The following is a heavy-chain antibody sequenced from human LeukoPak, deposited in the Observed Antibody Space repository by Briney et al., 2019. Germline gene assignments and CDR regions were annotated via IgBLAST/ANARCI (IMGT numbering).Heavy chain of an antibody. Sequence: GGSLRLSCAASGFTFSSYWMSWVRQAPGKGLEWVANIKQDGSEKYYVDSVKGRFTISRDNAKNSLYLQMNSLRAEDTAVYYCARDKTMVNNYYYGMDVWGQGTTVAVSS. V-gene: IGHV3-7*05. D-gene: IGHD3-10*01. J-gene: IGHJ6*02. CDR2: IKQDGSEK. CDR3: ARDKTMVNNYYYGMDV. CDR1: GFTFSSYW.